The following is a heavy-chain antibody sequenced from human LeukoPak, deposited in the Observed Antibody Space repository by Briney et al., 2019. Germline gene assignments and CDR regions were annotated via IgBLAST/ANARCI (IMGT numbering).Heavy chain of an antibody. V-gene: IGHV1-69*13. Sequence: ASVKVSCKASGGTFSSYAISWVRQAPGQGLEWMGGIIPIFGTANYAQKFQGRVTITADESTSTAYMELSSLRSEDTAVYYCARAGEADVLRYFDWSPHGGWFDPWGQGTLVTVSS. CDR3: ARAGEADVLRYFDWSPHGGWFDP. D-gene: IGHD3-9*01. J-gene: IGHJ5*02. CDR1: GGTFSSYA. CDR2: IIPIFGTA.